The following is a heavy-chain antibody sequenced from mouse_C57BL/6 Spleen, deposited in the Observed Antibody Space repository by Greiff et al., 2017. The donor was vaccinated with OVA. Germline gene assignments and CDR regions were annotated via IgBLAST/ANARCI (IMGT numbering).Heavy chain of an antibody. CDR1: GFTFSSYA. CDR3: TRDYDEGGYSMDY. Sequence: EVKLVESGEGLVKPGGSLKLSCAASGFTFSSYAMSWVRQTPEKRLEWVAYISSGGDYIYYADTVKGRFTISRDNARNTLYLQMSSLKSEDTARYCCTRDYDEGGYSMDYWGQGTSVTVSS. V-gene: IGHV5-9-1*02. D-gene: IGHD2-4*01. CDR2: ISSGGDYI. J-gene: IGHJ4*01.